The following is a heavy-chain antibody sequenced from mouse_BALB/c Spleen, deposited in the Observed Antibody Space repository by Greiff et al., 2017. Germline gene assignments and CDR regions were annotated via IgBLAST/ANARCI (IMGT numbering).Heavy chain of an antibody. CDR2: ISSGGSYT. V-gene: IGHV5-6*01. Sequence: EVQLVESGGDLVKPGGSLKLSCAASGFTFSSYGMSWVRQTPDKRLEWVATISSGGSYTYYPDSVKGRFTISRDNAKNTLYLQMSSLKSEDTAMYYCARGNRYDGSMDYGGQGTSVTVSS. CDR1: GFTFSSYG. CDR3: ARGNRYDGSMDY. D-gene: IGHD2-14*01. J-gene: IGHJ4*01.